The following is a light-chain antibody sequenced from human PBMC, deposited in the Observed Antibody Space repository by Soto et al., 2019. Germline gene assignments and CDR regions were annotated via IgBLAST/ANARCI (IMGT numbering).Light chain of an antibody. CDR2: GVT. J-gene: IGLJ2*01. CDR1: NSDVGGYND. Sequence: QSALTQPASVSASPGQSITISCTETNSDVGGYNDVSWYQQHPGKAPKLIIYGVTNRPSGVSNRFSGSKSGNTASLTISGLQAEDEADYYCNSYTTTRVLFGGGTKVTVL. CDR3: NSYTTTRVL. V-gene: IGLV2-14*01.